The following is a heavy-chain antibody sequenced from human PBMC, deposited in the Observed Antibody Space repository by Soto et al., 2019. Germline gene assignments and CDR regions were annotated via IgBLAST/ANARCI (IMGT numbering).Heavy chain of an antibody. Sequence: QVQLQESGPGLVKPSQTLSLTCTVSGGSISSGGYYWSWIRQHPGKGLEWIGYIYYSGSTYYNPSLKSRVTIAVDTSKNQFSLKLSSVTAAATAVYYCARVESSSVYFDYWGQGTLVTVSS. V-gene: IGHV4-31*03. J-gene: IGHJ4*02. CDR1: GGSISSGGYY. CDR2: IYYSGST. CDR3: ARVESSSVYFDY. D-gene: IGHD6-6*01.